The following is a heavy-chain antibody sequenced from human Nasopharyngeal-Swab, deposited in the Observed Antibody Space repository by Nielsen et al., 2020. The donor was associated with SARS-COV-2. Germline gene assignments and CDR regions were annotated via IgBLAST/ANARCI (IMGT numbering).Heavy chain of an antibody. Sequence: WIRQPPGKALEWLAHIFSNDEKSYSTSLKSRLTISKDTSKSQVVLTMTNMYPVDTATYYCARIKRYSSSSGADYYYGMDVWGQGTTVTVSS. CDR2: IFSNDEK. D-gene: IGHD6-6*01. CDR3: ARIKRYSSSSGADYYYGMDV. J-gene: IGHJ6*02. V-gene: IGHV2-26*01.